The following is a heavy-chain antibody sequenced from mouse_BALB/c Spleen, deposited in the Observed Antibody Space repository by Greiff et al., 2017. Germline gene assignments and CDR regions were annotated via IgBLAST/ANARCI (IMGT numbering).Heavy chain of an antibody. V-gene: IGHV7-1*02. CDR2: SRNKANDYTT. CDR1: GFTFSDFY. Sequence: EVKVVESGGGLVQPGGSLRLSCATSGFTFSDFYMEWVRQPPGKRLEWISASRNKANDYTTEYSASVKGRFIVSRDTSQSILYLQMNALRAEDTAIYYCARGLYDGYFYFDYWGQGTTLTVSS. J-gene: IGHJ2*01. CDR3: ARGLYDGYFYFDY. D-gene: IGHD2-3*01.